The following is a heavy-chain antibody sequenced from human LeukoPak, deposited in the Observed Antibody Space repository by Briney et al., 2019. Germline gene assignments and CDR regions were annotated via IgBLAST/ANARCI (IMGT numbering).Heavy chain of an antibody. D-gene: IGHD2-2*01. CDR3: ARGPYCSSTSCYDYYYYGMDV. CDR2: ISAYNGNT. Sequence: GASVKVSFKASGYTFTSYGISWVRQAPGQGLEWMGWISAYNGNTNYAQKLQGRVTMTTDTSTSTAYMELRSLRSDDTAVYYCARGPYCSSTSCYDYYYYGMDVWGQGTTVTVSS. CDR1: GYTFTSYG. J-gene: IGHJ6*02. V-gene: IGHV1-18*01.